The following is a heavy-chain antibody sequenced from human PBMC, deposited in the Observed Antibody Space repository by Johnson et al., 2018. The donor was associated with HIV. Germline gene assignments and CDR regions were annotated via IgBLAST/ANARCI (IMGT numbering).Heavy chain of an antibody. Sequence: QVQLVESGGGLVQPGTSLRLSCAASGFTFSSYTMHWVRQAPGKGLEWVAVISYDGKNKDYADPVKGRFTLSRDNSKNTLYLQLSSLRTEDTAVFYCARGGVVHDAFDMWGQGTMVTVSS. CDR3: ARGGVVHDAFDM. CDR2: ISYDGKNK. D-gene: IGHD2-2*01. V-gene: IGHV3-30*04. J-gene: IGHJ3*02. CDR1: GFTFSSYT.